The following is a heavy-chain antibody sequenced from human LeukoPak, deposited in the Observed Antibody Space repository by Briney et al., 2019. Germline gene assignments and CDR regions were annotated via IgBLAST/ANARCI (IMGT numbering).Heavy chain of an antibody. Sequence: GEPLKISCKGSGYSFTSYWIGWVRQMPGKGLEWMGIIYPGDSDTRYSPSFQGQVTISADKSISTAYLQWSSLKASDTAMYYCARPSDSSGYQFDYWGQGTLVTVSS. CDR2: IYPGDSDT. CDR3: ARPSDSSGYQFDY. D-gene: IGHD3-22*01. J-gene: IGHJ4*02. V-gene: IGHV5-51*01. CDR1: GYSFTSYW.